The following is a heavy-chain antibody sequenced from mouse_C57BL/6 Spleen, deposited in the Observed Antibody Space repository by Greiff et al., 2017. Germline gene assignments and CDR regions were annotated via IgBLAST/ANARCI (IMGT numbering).Heavy chain of an antibody. J-gene: IGHJ1*03. CDR1: GYTFTSYW. V-gene: IGHV1-64*01. D-gene: IGHD2-2*01. Sequence: QVQLQQPGAELVKPGASVKLSCKASGYTFTSYWMHWVKQRPGQGLEWIGMIHPNSGSTNYNEKFKSKATLTVDKSSSTAYMQLSRLTSEDSAVYYCARRGSTMVTYWYFDVWGTGTTVTVSS. CDR2: IHPNSGST. CDR3: ARRGSTMVTYWYFDV.